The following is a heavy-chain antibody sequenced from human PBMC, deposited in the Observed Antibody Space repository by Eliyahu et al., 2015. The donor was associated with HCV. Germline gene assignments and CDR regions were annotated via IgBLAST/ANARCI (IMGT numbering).Heavy chain of an antibody. D-gene: IGHD3-22*01. J-gene: IGHJ4*02. Sequence: EVQLVESGGGLVQPGGSLRLSCAASGFTLSDXYMXWVRQAPGKGLGWVGRTRNKANSYTTEYAASVKGRSTISRDDSKNSLYLQMNSLKTEDTAVYYCARGRRDYYDSSGYYYFDYWGQGTLVTVSS. CDR1: GFTLSDXY. CDR3: ARGRRDYYDSSGYYYFDY. CDR2: TRNKANSYTT. V-gene: IGHV3-72*01.